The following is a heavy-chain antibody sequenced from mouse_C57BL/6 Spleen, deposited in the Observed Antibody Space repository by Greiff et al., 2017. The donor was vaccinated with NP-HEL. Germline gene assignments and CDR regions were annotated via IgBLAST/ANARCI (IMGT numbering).Heavy chain of an antibody. CDR1: GYTFTDYE. D-gene: IGHD1-1*02. J-gene: IGHJ4*01. CDR3: TRDDGHYGGCLYAMDY. Sequence: VQLQQSGAELVRPGASVTLSCKASGYTFTDYEMPWVKQTPVHGLEWIGAIDPDTGGTAYNQKLKGKAILTADKSSSTAYMELRSLTSEDSAVYYCTRDDGHYGGCLYAMDYWGQGTSVTVSS. V-gene: IGHV1-15*01. CDR2: IDPDTGGT.